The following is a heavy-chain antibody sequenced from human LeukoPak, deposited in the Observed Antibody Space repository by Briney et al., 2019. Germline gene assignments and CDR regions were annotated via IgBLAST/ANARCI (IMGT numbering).Heavy chain of an antibody. CDR3: ARGGLNYYDSSGYYYVGAFDI. CDR2: IYYSGST. Sequence: SETLSLTCTVSGGSISSYYWSWIWQPPGKGLEWIGYIYYSGSTNYNPSLKSRVTISVDTSKNQFSLKLSSVTAADTAVYYCARGGLNYYDSSGYYYVGAFDIWGQGTMVTVSS. CDR1: GGSISSYY. J-gene: IGHJ3*02. V-gene: IGHV4-59*01. D-gene: IGHD3-22*01.